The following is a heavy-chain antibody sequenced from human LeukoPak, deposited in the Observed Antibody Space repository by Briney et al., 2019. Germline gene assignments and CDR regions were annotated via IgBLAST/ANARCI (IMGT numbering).Heavy chain of an antibody. Sequence: GASVKVSCKASGYAFTSYYMHWVRQAPGQGLEWMGIINPSGGSTSYAQKFQGRVTMTRDTSTSTVYMELSSLRSEDTAVYYCARVVAVAGTSDYWGQGTLVTVSS. CDR1: GYAFTSYY. CDR2: INPSGGST. V-gene: IGHV1-46*01. CDR3: ARVVAVAGTSDY. D-gene: IGHD6-19*01. J-gene: IGHJ4*02.